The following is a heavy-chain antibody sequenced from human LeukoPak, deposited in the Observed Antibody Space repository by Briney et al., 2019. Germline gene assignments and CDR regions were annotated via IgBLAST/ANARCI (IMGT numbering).Heavy chain of an antibody. CDR1: GNSIGDFY. CDR2: IYTSGST. V-gene: IGHV4-4*07. CDR3: TRDTGTTGEVKFDP. Sequence: PSETLSLTCTVSGNSIGDFYWSWLRPPAGKGLEWIRRIYTSGSTTYNPSLKSRVTMSVYTSKSQFYLNLMSVTAADTAVYYCTRDTGTTGEVKFDPWGQGTLVTVSS. J-gene: IGHJ5*02. D-gene: IGHD4-17*01.